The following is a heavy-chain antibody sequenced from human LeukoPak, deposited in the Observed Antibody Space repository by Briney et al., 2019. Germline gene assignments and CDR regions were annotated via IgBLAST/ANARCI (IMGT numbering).Heavy chain of an antibody. V-gene: IGHV3-64D*06. D-gene: IGHD3-10*01. CDR2: ISSNGGST. CDR3: VTDRRGILVRGTTFDY. Sequence: PGGSLRLSCSASGFTFSSYAMHWVRQAPGKGLEYVSAISSNGGSTYYADSVKGRFTISRDNPKNTLYLQMSSLRAEDTAVYYCVTDRRGILVRGTTFDYRGQGTLATVSS. CDR1: GFTFSSYA. J-gene: IGHJ4*02.